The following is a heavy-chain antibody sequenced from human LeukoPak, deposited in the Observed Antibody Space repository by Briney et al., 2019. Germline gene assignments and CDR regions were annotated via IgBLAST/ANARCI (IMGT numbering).Heavy chain of an antibody. D-gene: IGHD3-22*01. V-gene: IGHV4-31*03. CDR2: IYYSGST. CDR1: GGSISSGGYY. CDR3: ARALNASGSGYRSLNAFDI. Sequence: PSQTLSLTCTVSGGSISSGGYYWSWIRQHPGKGLEWIGYIYYSGSTYYNPSLKSRVTISVDTSKNQFSLKLSSVTAADTAVYYCARALNASGSGYRSLNAFDIWGQGTMVTVSS. J-gene: IGHJ3*02.